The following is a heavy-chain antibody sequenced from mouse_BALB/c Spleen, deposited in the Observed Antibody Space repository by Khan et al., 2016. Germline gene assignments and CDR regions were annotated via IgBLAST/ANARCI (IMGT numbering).Heavy chain of an antibody. J-gene: IGHJ3*01. CDR3: ARYYEGFAD. CDR2: INPSNGRT. V-gene: IGHV1S81*02. Sequence: QVQLQQPGAELVKPGASVKLSCKASGYTFTSYWMHWVKQRPGQGLEWIGEINPSNGRTNYNEKFKSKATLTVDKSSSTAYMQLSSLTSEDSAGYYCARYYEGFADWGQGTLVTVSA. CDR1: GYTFTSYW. D-gene: IGHD2-4*01.